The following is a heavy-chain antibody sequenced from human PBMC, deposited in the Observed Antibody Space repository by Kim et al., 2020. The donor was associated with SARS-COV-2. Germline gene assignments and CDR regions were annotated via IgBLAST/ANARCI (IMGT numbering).Heavy chain of an antibody. J-gene: IGHJ3*02. D-gene: IGHD3-9*01. V-gene: IGHV3-30*02. Sequence: YAISVKGRFTISRYNTKNTIYLRMNSRKSEDTAVYYCAKLRYFAWRDAFDIWGQGTMVTVSS. CDR3: AKLRYFAWRDAFDI.